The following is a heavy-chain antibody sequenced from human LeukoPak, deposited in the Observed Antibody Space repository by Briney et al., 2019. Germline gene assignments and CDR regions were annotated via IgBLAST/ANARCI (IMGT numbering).Heavy chain of an antibody. D-gene: IGHD4-11*01. CDR3: ARDGGLHPDY. CDR1: GGSVSSGSYY. V-gene: IGHV4-61*01. J-gene: IGHJ4*02. Sequence: SENLSLTCTVSGGSVSSGSYYWSWIRQPPGKGLEWIGYIYYSGSTNYNPSLKSRVTISVDTSKNQFSLKLSSVTAADTAVYYCARDGGLHPDYWGQGTLVTVSS. CDR2: IYYSGST.